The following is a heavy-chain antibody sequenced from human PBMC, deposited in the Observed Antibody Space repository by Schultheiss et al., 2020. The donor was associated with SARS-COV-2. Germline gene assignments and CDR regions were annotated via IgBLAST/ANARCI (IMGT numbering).Heavy chain of an antibody. CDR3: ARMVTAVAGLGYYYYYGMDV. J-gene: IGHJ6*02. Sequence: SGPTLVKPTQTLTLTCTFSGFSLTTYGVGVAWIRQPPGKALEWLALIYWDDDKRYNSSLRSRLTITKDTSKNQVVLTMTNMDPVDTATYYCARMVTAVAGLGYYYYYGMDVWGQGTTVTVSS. V-gene: IGHV2-5*02. D-gene: IGHD6-19*01. CDR1: GFSLTTYGVG. CDR2: IYWDDDK.